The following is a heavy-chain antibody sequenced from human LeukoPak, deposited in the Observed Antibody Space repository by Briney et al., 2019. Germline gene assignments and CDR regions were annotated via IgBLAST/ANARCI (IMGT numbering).Heavy chain of an antibody. J-gene: IGHJ5*02. CDR1: GGSFTDYY. V-gene: IGHV4-34*01. Sequence: PSETLSLTGAIYGGSFTDYYWSWIRQFPGEGLEWIGEISHSGNTNFNPSLESRVTISMDTSNYQFSLELSSVTAADTAVYYCARHLVAAAPDWSDPWGQGTLVTVSS. CDR3: ARHLVAAAPDWSDP. CDR2: ISHSGNT. D-gene: IGHD6-13*01.